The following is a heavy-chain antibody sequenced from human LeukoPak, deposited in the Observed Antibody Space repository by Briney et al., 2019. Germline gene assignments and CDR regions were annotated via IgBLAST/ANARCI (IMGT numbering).Heavy chain of an antibody. CDR3: ARGSGSYNDAFDI. CDR2: IYYSGST. V-gene: IGHV4-61*01. Sequence: ASETLSLTCTVSGGSIRSSYYYWSWIRQPPGKGLEWIGYIYYSGSTNYNPSLKSRVTISVDTSKNQFSLKLSSVTAADTAVYYCARGSGSYNDAFDIWGQGTMATVSS. J-gene: IGHJ3*02. CDR1: GGSIRSSYYY. D-gene: IGHD3-10*01.